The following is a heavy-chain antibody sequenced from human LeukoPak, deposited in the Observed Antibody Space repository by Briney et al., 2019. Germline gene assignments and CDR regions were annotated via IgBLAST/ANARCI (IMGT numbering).Heavy chain of an antibody. CDR3: ARDRGYCSGGSCYWGYYYYMDV. CDR2: INPNSGGT. D-gene: IGHD2-15*01. Sequence: ASVKVSCKASGYTFTGYYMHWVRQAPGQGLEWMGWINPNSGGTNYAQKFQGRVTMTRDTSISTAYMELSRLRSDDAAVYYCARDRGYCSGGSCYWGYYYYMDVWGKGTTVTISS. CDR1: GYTFTGYY. J-gene: IGHJ6*03. V-gene: IGHV1-2*02.